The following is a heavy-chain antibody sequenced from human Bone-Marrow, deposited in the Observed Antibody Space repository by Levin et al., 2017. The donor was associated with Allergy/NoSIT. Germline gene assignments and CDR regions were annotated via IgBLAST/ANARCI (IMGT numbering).Heavy chain of an antibody. D-gene: IGHD6-19*01. CDR2: INPSGGST. Sequence: ASVKVSCKASGYTFTSYYMHWVRQAPGQGLEWMGIINPSGGSTSYAQKFQGRVTMTRDTSTSTVYMELSSLRSEDTAVYYCARDLRQWLVQSLGYYYYGMDVWGQGTTVTVSS. V-gene: IGHV1-46*01. J-gene: IGHJ6*02. CDR3: ARDLRQWLVQSLGYYYYGMDV. CDR1: GYTFTSYY.